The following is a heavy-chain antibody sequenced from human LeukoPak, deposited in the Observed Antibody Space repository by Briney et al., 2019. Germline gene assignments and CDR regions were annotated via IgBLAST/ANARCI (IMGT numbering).Heavy chain of an antibody. CDR1: GYTFTGYY. Sequence: ASVKVSCKASGYTFTGYYMHWVRQAPGQGLESIGWINPNSGGTNYAQKFQGRVTMTRDTSISTAYMELSRLRSDDTAVYYCARALSVLRPGYFQHWGQGTLVTVSS. D-gene: IGHD3-16*02. CDR2: INPNSGGT. V-gene: IGHV1-2*02. J-gene: IGHJ1*01. CDR3: ARALSVLRPGYFQH.